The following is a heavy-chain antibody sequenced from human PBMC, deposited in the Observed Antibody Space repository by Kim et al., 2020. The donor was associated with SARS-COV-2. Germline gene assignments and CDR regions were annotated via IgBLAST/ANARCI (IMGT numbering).Heavy chain of an antibody. CDR3: VRDTSPGGADV. Sequence: GGSLRLSCAASGFTSNIYAMHWVRQVPGKGLEWVAGFNFDIIRTDYSDSVRGRFTIFSDNAKNSLYLQMNSLRVEDTAVYFCVRDTSPGGADVWGQGTTVTVSS. CDR2: FNFDIIRT. V-gene: IGHV3-9*02. D-gene: IGHD3-16*01. J-gene: IGHJ6*02. CDR1: GFTSNIYA.